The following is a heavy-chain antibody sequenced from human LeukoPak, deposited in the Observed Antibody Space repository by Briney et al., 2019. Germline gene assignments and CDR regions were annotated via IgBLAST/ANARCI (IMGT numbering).Heavy chain of an antibody. CDR2: ISAYNGNT. CDR3: ARNKYYYGSGSLGFDY. D-gene: IGHD3-10*01. J-gene: IGHJ4*02. V-gene: IGHV1-18*01. Sequence: ASVKVSCKASGYTFTSYGISWVRQAPGQGLEWMGWISAYNGNTNYAQKLQGRVTMTTDTSTSTAYMELRSLRSDDTAVYYCARNKYYYGSGSLGFDYWGQGTLVTVSS. CDR1: GYTFTSYG.